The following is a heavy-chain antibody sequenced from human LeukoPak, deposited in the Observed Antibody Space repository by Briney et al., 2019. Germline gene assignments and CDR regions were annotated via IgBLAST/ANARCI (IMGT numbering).Heavy chain of an antibody. CDR3: ARVRRTSWRWLQFGWYFDL. V-gene: IGHV4-59*01. D-gene: IGHD5-24*01. J-gene: IGHJ2*01. CDR1: GGSISSYY. Sequence: SETLSLTCTVSGGSISSYYWSWIRQPPGKGLEWIGYIYYSGSTNYNPSLKSRVTISVDTSKNQFSLKLSSVTAADTAVYYCARVRRTSWRWLQFGWYFDLWGRGTLVTVSS. CDR2: IYYSGST.